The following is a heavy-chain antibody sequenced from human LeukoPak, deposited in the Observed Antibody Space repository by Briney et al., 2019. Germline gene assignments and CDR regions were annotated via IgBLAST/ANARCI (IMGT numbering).Heavy chain of an antibody. CDR2: IYYSGST. Sequence: PSETLSLTCTVSGGSISSYYWSWIRQPPGKGLEWIGYIYYSGSTNYNPSLKSRVTISVDTSKNQFSLKLSSVTAADTAVYYCARPYRSGIAVAGLFDYWGQGTLVTVSS. CDR1: GGSISSYY. J-gene: IGHJ4*02. CDR3: ARPYRSGIAVAGLFDY. D-gene: IGHD6-19*01. V-gene: IGHV4-59*08.